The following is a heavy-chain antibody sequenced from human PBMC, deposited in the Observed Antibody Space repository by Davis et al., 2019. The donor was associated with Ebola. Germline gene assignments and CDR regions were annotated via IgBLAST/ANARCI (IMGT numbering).Heavy chain of an antibody. CDR3: ARGATGYYYYYGMDV. D-gene: IGHD1-14*01. V-gene: IGHV1-69*04. CDR1: AGTFSRYA. J-gene: IGHJ6*02. CDR2: IIPILGIA. Sequence: SVQVSCKASAGTFSRYAISWVRQAPGQGLEWMGRIIPILGIAHYAPKFQGRVTITADKSTSTAYMELSSLRSEDTAVYYCARGATGYYYYYGMDVWCQGTTVTVSS.